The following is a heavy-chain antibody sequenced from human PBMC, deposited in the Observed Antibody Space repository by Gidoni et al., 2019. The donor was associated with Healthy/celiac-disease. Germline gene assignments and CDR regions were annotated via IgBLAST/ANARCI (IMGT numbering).Heavy chain of an antibody. V-gene: IGHV5-51*01. D-gene: IGHD3-10*01. CDR1: GYSFTSYW. J-gene: IGHJ3*02. CDR3: ASTTGWFGDPGAFDI. CDR2: IYPGDSDT. Sequence: EVQLVQSGAEVKKPGESLKIYCKGSGYSFTSYWIGWVSQMLGKGMEWRGIIYPGDSDTRYSPSFQGQVTIAADKSISTAYLQWSSLKASDTAMYYCASTTGWFGDPGAFDIWGQGTMVTVSS.